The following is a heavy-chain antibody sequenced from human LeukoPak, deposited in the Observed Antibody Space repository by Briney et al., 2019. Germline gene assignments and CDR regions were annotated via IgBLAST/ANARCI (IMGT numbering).Heavy chain of an antibody. J-gene: IGHJ4*02. CDR3: ATGWVITGEN. CDR1: GGSISSGSHY. Sequence: PSQTLSLTCTVSGGSISSGSHYWSWIRQPAGKGLEWIGRIYTSGSTNYNPSLKSRVTISVDTSKNQFSLKLSSVTAADTAVYYCATGWVITGENWGQGTLVTVSS. V-gene: IGHV4-61*02. D-gene: IGHD3-22*01. CDR2: IYTSGST.